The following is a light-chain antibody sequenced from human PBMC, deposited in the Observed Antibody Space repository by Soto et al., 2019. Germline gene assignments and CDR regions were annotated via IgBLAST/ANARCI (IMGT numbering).Light chain of an antibody. CDR2: DDS. CDR3: GTWDSGLSTVV. Sequence: QSVLTQPPSVSAAPGQRVTISCAGSTSNIGDNSVYWYQHLPGTAPKLLIFDDSDRPSGIPGRFSGSKSGTSATLVITGLQTGDEADYYCGTWDSGLSTVVLGGGTKLTVL. V-gene: IGLV1-51*01. J-gene: IGLJ2*01. CDR1: TSNIGDNS.